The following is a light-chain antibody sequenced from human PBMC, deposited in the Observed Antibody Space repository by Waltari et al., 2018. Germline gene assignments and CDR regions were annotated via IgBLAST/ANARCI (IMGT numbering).Light chain of an antibody. CDR2: DAS. V-gene: IGKV1-33*01. CDR3: QQYDDLPLT. J-gene: IGKJ3*01. CDR1: QDISNY. Sequence: DIQMTQSPSSLSASVGDRVTITCQASQDISNYLNWYPQKPGKAPKLLIYDASNVETGVPSRFSGSGSGTDFTFTISSLQPEDIATYYCQQYDDLPLTFGPGTKVDIK.